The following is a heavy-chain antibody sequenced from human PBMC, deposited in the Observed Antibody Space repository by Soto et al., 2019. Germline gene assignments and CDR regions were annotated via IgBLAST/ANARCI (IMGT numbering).Heavy chain of an antibody. CDR2: IIPILGIA. Sequence: QVQLVQSGAEVKKPGSSVKVSCKASGGTFSSYTISWVRQAPGQGLDWMGRIIPILGIANYAQKFQGRVTITADKATSTDYMELSSLRSEDTAVYYCARVPPGIAVADPLFYFDYWGQGTLVTVSS. CDR1: GGTFSSYT. V-gene: IGHV1-69*02. J-gene: IGHJ4*02. CDR3: ARVPPGIAVADPLFYFDY. D-gene: IGHD6-19*01.